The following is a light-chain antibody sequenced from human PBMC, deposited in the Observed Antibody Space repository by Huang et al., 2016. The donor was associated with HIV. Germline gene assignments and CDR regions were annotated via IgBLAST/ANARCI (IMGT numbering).Light chain of an antibody. CDR3: QQYDNWPPLT. Sequence: EIVMTQSPATLSVSPGERATLSCRASQSISSNLAWYQQKPGQAPRLLMYGASTRATGIAATFSGSGCGTEITLTISSLQSEDFAVYYCQQYDNWPPLTFGGGTKVEIK. CDR1: QSISSN. CDR2: GAS. J-gene: IGKJ4*01. V-gene: IGKV3D-15*01.